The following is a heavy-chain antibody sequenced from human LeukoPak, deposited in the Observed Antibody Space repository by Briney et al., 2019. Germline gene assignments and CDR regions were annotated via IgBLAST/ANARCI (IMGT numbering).Heavy chain of an antibody. Sequence: SETLSLTCTVSGGSISSSSYYWGWIRQPPGKGLEGTGSIYYSGSTYYNPSLKSRVTISVDTSKNQFSLKLSSVTAADTAVYYCARHVGYSSYYYYMDVWGKGTTVTVSS. CDR1: GGSISSSSYY. CDR3: ARHVGYSSYYYYMDV. J-gene: IGHJ6*03. V-gene: IGHV4-39*01. CDR2: IYYSGST. D-gene: IGHD6-13*01.